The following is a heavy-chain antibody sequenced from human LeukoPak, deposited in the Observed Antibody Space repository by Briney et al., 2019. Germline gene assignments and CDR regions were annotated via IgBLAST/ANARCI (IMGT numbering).Heavy chain of an antibody. V-gene: IGHV3-49*04. CDR3: TRGDSSGYYNPTDY. CDR2: IRSKAYGGTT. J-gene: IGHJ4*02. CDR1: GFTFGDYA. D-gene: IGHD3-22*01. Sequence: PGGSLRLSCTASGFTFGDYAMSWVRQAPGKGLEWVGFIRSKAYGGTTEYAASVKGRFTISRDDSKSIAYLQMNSLKTEDTAVYDCTRGDSSGYYNPTDYWGQGTLVTVSS.